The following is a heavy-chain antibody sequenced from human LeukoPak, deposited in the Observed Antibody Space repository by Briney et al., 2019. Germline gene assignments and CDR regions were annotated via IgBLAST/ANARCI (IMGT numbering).Heavy chain of an antibody. CDR3: ARRYGAGSARGVFDI. CDR2: IHYSGST. V-gene: IGHV4-39*01. J-gene: IGHJ3*02. D-gene: IGHD3-10*01. Sequence: SETLSLTCSVSGGSISSNRHFWGWIRQPPGKALEWIASIHYSGSTDYNPSLKSRVTISVDTSNNQFSLKLSSVTAADTAVYFCARRYGAGSARGVFDIWGPGTMVTVSS. CDR1: GGSISSNRHF.